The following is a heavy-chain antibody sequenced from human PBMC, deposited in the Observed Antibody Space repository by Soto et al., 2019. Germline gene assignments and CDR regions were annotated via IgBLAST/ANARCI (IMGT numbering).Heavy chain of an antibody. D-gene: IGHD3-3*01. J-gene: IGHJ6*02. Sequence: GASVKVSCKASGYTFTSYGISWVRQAPGQGLEWMGWISAYNGNTNYAQKLQGRVTMTTDTSTSTAYMELRSLRSDDTAVYYCARDPLSGYSPFYYYGMDVWGQGTTVTVSS. CDR3: ARDPLSGYSPFYYYGMDV. V-gene: IGHV1-18*04. CDR1: GYTFTSYG. CDR2: ISAYNGNT.